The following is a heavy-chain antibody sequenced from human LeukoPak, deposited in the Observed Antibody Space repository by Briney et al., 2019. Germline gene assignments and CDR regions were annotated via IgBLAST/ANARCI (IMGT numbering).Heavy chain of an antibody. CDR1: GNTFTDYY. Sequence: GASVKVSCKGSGNTFTDYYLHWVRQAPGQGLEWMGLINPTGGSTGYAQKFQGRVTMTRDMSTSTDYMELSSLRSEDTAIYYCARDNSVGDNAWWFDPWGQGTLVTVSS. J-gene: IGHJ5*02. CDR2: INPTGGST. D-gene: IGHD1-26*01. V-gene: IGHV1-46*01. CDR3: ARDNSVGDNAWWFDP.